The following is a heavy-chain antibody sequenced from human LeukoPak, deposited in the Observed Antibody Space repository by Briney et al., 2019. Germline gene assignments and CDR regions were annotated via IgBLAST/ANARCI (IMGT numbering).Heavy chain of an antibody. D-gene: IGHD3-10*01. CDR3: AKDQGLWFGELSGFDY. CDR2: ITGRGDRV. J-gene: IGHJ4*02. CDR1: GFTFRSYA. V-gene: IGHV3-23*01. Sequence: GGSLRLSCAASGFTFRSYAMTWVRQAPGKGLEWVSGITGRGDRVYYTDSMKGRVTISRDNSKNTLYLQMNSLRAEDTAVYYCAKDQGLWFGELSGFDYWGQGALVTVSS.